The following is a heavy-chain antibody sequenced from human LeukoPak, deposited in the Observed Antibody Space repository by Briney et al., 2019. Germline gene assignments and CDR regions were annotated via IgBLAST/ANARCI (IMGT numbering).Heavy chain of an antibody. CDR3: ARGDTYYYDSSGYQVDAFDI. CDR1: GGSFSGYY. D-gene: IGHD3-22*01. J-gene: IGHJ3*02. Sequence: NPSETLSLTCAVYGGSFSGYYWSWIRQPPGKGLEWIGEINHSGSTNYNPSLKSRVTISVDTSKNQFSLKLSSVTAADTAVYYCARGDTYYYDSSGYQVDAFDIWGQGTMVTVSS. CDR2: INHSGST. V-gene: IGHV4-34*01.